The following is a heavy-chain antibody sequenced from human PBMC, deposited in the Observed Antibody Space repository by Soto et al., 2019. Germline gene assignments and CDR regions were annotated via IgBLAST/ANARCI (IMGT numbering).Heavy chain of an antibody. V-gene: IGHV3-49*03. CDR2: IRSKAYGGTT. D-gene: IGHD6-19*01. CDR3: TREARKYSSGSRVRVFDI. J-gene: IGHJ3*02. CDR1: GFTFGDYA. Sequence: GGSLRLSCTASGFTFGDYAMSWFRQAPGKGLEWVGFIRSKAYGGTTEYAASVKGRFTISRDDSKSIAYLQMNSLKTEDTAVYYCTREARKYSSGSRVRVFDIWGQGTMVTVSS.